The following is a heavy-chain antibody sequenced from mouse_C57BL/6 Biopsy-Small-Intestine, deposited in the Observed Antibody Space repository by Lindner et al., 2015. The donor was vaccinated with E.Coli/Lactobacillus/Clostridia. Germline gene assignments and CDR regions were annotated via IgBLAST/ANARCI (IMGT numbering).Heavy chain of an antibody. V-gene: IGHV5-17*01. J-gene: IGHJ2*01. CDR3: TRGTTIGFDY. Sequence: EVQLQEVWGGLVKPGGSLKLSCAASGFTFSDYGMHWVRQAPEKGLEWIAYISSGSSTIYYADTVKGRFTISRDNAKNTLFLQMTSLRSEDTAMYYCTRGTTIGFDYWGQGTTLTVSS. CDR1: GFTFSDYG. CDR2: ISSGSSTI. D-gene: IGHD2-4*01.